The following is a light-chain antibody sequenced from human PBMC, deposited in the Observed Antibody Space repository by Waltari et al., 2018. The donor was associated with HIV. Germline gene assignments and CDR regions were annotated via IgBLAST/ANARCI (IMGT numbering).Light chain of an antibody. Sequence: QSVLTQPPSASATPGQRVPISCSGSPSNSGSHTVHWYQQLPGAAPKLLIFDNNQRPSGVPERFSGSRSGTSATLAISGLQSGDEADYYCSTWDDSLSANVFASGTTVTVL. CDR2: DNN. CDR1: PSNSGSHT. CDR3: STWDDSLSANV. V-gene: IGLV1-44*01. J-gene: IGLJ1*01.